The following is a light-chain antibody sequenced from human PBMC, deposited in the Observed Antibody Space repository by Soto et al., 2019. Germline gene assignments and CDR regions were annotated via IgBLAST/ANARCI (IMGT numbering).Light chain of an antibody. CDR2: GAS. CDR1: QSVGGN. V-gene: IGKV3D-20*02. Sequence: EIVLTQSPGVLSLSPGDRATLSCRASQSVGGNVAWYQQIPGQPPKLLIFGASSRATGIADKFSGSGSGTDFTLTISRLEPEDFAVYYCQQRSDWPPITFGQGTRLEIK. CDR3: QQRSDWPPIT. J-gene: IGKJ5*01.